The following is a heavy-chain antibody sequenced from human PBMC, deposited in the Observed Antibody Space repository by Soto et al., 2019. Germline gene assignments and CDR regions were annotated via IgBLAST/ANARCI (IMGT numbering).Heavy chain of an antibody. CDR3: ARDCSSTSCYFYYGMDV. Sequence: QVQLVQSGAEVKKPGSSVKVSCKASGGTFSSYAISWVRQAPGQGLEWMGGIIPIFGTANYAQKFQGRVTITADESKSTAYMELSSLRSEDTAVYYCARDCSSTSCYFYYGMDVWGQGTTVTVSS. D-gene: IGHD2-2*01. J-gene: IGHJ6*02. CDR1: GGTFSSYA. CDR2: IIPIFGTA. V-gene: IGHV1-69*01.